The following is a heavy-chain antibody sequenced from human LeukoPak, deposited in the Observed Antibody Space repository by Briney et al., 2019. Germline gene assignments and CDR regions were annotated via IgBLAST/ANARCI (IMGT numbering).Heavy chain of an antibody. D-gene: IGHD1-26*01. CDR1: GYTFTSYG. J-gene: IGHJ4*02. CDR3: ARDQVVGATAGTFDY. Sequence: ASVKVSCKASGYTFTSYGISWVRQAPGQGLEWMGWISAYNGNTNYAQNLQGRVTMTTDTSTSTAYMELWSLRSDDTAVYFCARDQVVGATAGTFDYWGQGTLVTVSS. CDR2: ISAYNGNT. V-gene: IGHV1-18*01.